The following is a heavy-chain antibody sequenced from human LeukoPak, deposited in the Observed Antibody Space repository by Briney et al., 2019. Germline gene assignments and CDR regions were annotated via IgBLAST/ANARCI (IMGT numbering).Heavy chain of an antibody. D-gene: IGHD6-19*01. CDR3: ARDRRGGCPGGY. Sequence: ASVKVSCKASGYTFTGYYMHWERQAPGQGLEWMGWINPNSGGTNYAQKFQGRVTMTRDTSISTAYMELSRLRSDDTAVYYCARDRRGGCPGGYWGQGTLVTVSS. CDR1: GYTFTGYY. V-gene: IGHV1-2*02. CDR2: INPNSGGT. J-gene: IGHJ4*02.